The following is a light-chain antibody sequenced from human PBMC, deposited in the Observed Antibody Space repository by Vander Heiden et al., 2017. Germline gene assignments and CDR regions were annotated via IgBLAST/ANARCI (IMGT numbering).Light chain of an antibody. CDR2: SNN. Sequence: SVLTQPPSAYGTPGQRVTISCSGSSSNIVSKTVNWYQQLPGTAPKLLIYSNNQRPSVVPDRFSGSKSGTSASLAISGLQSEDEADYYCAAWDDSLNGWVFGGGTKLTVL. CDR3: AAWDDSLNGWV. V-gene: IGLV1-44*01. CDR1: SSNIVSKT. J-gene: IGLJ3*02.